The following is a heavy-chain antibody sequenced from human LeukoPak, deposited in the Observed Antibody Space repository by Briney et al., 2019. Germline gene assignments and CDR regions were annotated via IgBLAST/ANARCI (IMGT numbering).Heavy chain of an antibody. V-gene: IGHV3-48*03. Sequence: PGGSLRLSCAASGFTFSTYEMNWVRQAPGKGLEWVSYISSSGSTIYYADSVKGRFTISRDNAKNSLYLQMNSLRAEDTAVYYCARESQPGNAFDIWGQGTMVTVPS. J-gene: IGHJ3*02. D-gene: IGHD1-14*01. CDR3: ARESQPGNAFDI. CDR2: ISSSGSTI. CDR1: GFTFSTYE.